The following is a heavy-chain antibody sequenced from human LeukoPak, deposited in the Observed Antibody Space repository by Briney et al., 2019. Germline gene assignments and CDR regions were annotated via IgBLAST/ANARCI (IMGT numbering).Heavy chain of an antibody. Sequence: SSETLSLTCAVSGGSISNNNWWSWVRQPPGKGLEWIGKIYHSGSTNYNPSLKSRVTISVDKSKNQFSLKLTSVTAADTAVYYCARGHYYYDSSGYSWDYWGQGTLVTVSS. V-gene: IGHV4-4*02. CDR3: ARGHYYYDSSGYSWDY. J-gene: IGHJ4*02. CDR2: IYHSGST. CDR1: GGSISNNNW. D-gene: IGHD3-22*01.